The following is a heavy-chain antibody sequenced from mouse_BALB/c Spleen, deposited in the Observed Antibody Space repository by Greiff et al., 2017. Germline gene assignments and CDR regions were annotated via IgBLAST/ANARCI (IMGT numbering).Heavy chain of an antibody. Sequence: EVQGVESGGGLVKPGGSLKLSCAASGFTFSSYAMSWVRQTPEKRLEWVATISSGGSYTYYPDSVKGRFTISRDNAKNTLYLQMSSLRSEDTAMYYCARDGSYAMDYWGQGTSVTVSS. CDR3: ARDGSYAMDY. D-gene: IGHD1-1*02. J-gene: IGHJ4*01. CDR1: GFTFSSYA. V-gene: IGHV5-9-3*01. CDR2: ISSGGSYT.